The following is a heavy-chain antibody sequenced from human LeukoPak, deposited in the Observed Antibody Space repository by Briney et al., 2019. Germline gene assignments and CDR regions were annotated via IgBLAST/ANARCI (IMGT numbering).Heavy chain of an antibody. Sequence: SETLSLTCAVYGGSFSGYYWSWIRQPPGKGLEWIGEINHSGSTNYNPSLKSRVTISVDTSKNQFSLKLSSVTAADTAVYYCARRRGTMARGGWFDPWGQGTLVTVSS. J-gene: IGHJ5*02. D-gene: IGHD3-10*01. CDR3: ARRRGTMARGGWFDP. CDR2: INHSGST. V-gene: IGHV4-34*01. CDR1: GGSFSGYY.